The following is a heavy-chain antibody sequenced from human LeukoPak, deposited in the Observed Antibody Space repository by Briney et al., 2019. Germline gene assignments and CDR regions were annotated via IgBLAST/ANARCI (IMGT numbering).Heavy chain of an antibody. D-gene: IGHD2-15*01. CDR1: GYTFTSYY. CDR2: INPSGGST. V-gene: IGHV1-46*03. Sequence: ASVKVSCRASGYTFTSYYMHWVRQAPGQGLEWMGIINPSGGSTSYAQKFQGRVTTTRDTSTSTVYMELSSLRSEDTAVYYCAREGGYCSGGSCSGSAFDIWGQGTMVTVPS. CDR3: AREGGYCSGGSCSGSAFDI. J-gene: IGHJ3*02.